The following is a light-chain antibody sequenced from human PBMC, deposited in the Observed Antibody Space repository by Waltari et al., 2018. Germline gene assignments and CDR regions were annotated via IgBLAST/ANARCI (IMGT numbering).Light chain of an antibody. CDR3: FSNDSSGYHRGV. CDR1: ALPRKY. CDR2: EDN. J-gene: IGLJ2*01. Sequence: SYELTQPPSVSVSPGQTARITCPGDALPRKYAYWFQQKSGQAPVLVIYEDNKRPAGTPEIFSGSTSGTMSTLTISGAQVEDEGDYYAFSNDSSGYHRGVLDGGTKLTV. V-gene: IGLV3-10*01.